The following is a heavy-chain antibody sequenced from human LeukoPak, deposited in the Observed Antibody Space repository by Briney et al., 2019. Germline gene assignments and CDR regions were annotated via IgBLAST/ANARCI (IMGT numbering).Heavy chain of an antibody. J-gene: IGHJ4*02. D-gene: IGHD3-16*01. Sequence: GGSLRLSCAASGFTFSSYSMSWVRQAPGKGLQWVSGIGATTSYADSVKGRFTVSRENSKNTVHLQMNSLRAEDTAVYYCATSRGSVWGQGTLVTVSS. CDR2: IGATT. V-gene: IGHV3-23*01. CDR3: ATSRGSV. CDR1: GFTFSSYS.